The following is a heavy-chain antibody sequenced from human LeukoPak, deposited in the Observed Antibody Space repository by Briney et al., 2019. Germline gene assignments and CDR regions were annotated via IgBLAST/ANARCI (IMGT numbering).Heavy chain of an antibody. CDR1: GYTFTGYY. V-gene: IGHV1-2*02. CDR2: INPNSGGT. CDR3: ARAARITIFGVVIITLDY. J-gene: IGHJ4*02. D-gene: IGHD3-3*01. Sequence: ASVKVSCKASGYTFTGYYMHWVRQAPGQGLGWMGWINPNSGGTNYAQKFQGRVTMTRDTSISTAYMELSRLRSDDTAVYYCARAARITIFGVVIITLDYWGQGTLVTVSS.